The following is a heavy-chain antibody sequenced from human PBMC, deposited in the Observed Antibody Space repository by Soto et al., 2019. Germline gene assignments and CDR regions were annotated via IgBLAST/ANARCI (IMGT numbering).Heavy chain of an antibody. D-gene: IGHD1-26*01. J-gene: IGHJ4*02. Sequence: EVQLVESGGGLVQPGGSLRLSCAASGFTFSRFWMSWVRQAPGKGLEWVANIQEDGTDKYYVDSVRGRFTISRDNAKNSLYVQMNSLRVEDTAVYYCATQRPGPSGGGYWGQGTLVTVSS. V-gene: IGHV3-7*01. CDR1: GFTFSRFW. CDR2: IQEDGTDK. CDR3: ATQRPGPSGGGY.